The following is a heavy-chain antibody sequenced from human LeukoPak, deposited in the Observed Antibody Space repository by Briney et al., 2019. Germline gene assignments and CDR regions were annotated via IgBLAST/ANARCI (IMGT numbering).Heavy chain of an antibody. D-gene: IGHD2-15*01. Sequence: SETLSLTCTVSGGSIVSSSNYWVWIRQPPGKGLEWIGNIYYSGNTYYNPSLKSRVTISVDRSKNQFSLKMSSVTAADTAVYYCARGDGYAAVAYWGQGTLVTVSS. CDR3: ARGDGYAAVAY. J-gene: IGHJ4*02. CDR2: IYYSGNT. V-gene: IGHV4-39*07. CDR1: GGSIVSSSNY.